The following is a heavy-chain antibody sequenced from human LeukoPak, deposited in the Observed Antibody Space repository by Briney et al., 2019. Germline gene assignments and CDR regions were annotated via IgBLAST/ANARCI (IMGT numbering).Heavy chain of an antibody. CDR2: IIPIFGTA. J-gene: IGHJ6*03. CDR3: ARSPAGRYYMDV. Sequence: ASVKVSCKASGGTFSSYAISWVRQAPGQGLEWMGRIIPIFGTANYAQKLQGRVTITTDESTSTAYMELSSLRSEDTAVYYCARSPAGRYYMDVWGKGTTVTVSS. V-gene: IGHV1-69*05. CDR1: GGTFSSYA.